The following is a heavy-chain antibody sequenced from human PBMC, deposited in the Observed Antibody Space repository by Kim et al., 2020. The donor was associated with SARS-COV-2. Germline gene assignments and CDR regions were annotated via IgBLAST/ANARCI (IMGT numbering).Heavy chain of an antibody. V-gene: IGHV4-34*01. CDR2: INHSGST. CDR3: ARPRRRSGSYIARDAFDI. CDR1: GGSFSGYY. D-gene: IGHD1-26*01. J-gene: IGHJ3*02. Sequence: SETLSLTCAVYGGSFSGYYWSWIRQPPGKGLEWIGEINHSGSTNYNPSLKSRVTISVDTSKNQFSLKLSSVTAADTAVYYCARPRRRSGSYIARDAFDIWGQGTMVTVSS.